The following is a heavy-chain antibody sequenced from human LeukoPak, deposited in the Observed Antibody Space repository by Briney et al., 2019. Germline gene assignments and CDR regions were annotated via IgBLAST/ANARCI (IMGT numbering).Heavy chain of an antibody. D-gene: IGHD2-8*01. V-gene: IGHV3-9*01. Sequence: GGSLRLSCATSGFKFDDYGMHWVRHAPRKGLEWVSGISWNGAIMVYADSVKGRFTISRDNAKNSLYLQMNSLRAEDTAVYYCARDHIVLMVYGSYYMDVWGKGTTVTVSS. CDR2: ISWNGAIM. J-gene: IGHJ6*03. CDR3: ARDHIVLMVYGSYYMDV. CDR1: GFKFDDYG.